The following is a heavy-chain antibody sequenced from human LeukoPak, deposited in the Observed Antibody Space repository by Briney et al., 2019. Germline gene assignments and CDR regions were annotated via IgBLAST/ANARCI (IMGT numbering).Heavy chain of an antibody. Sequence: EASVTVSCTASGGTFSSYAISWVRQATGQGLEWMGGIIPIFGTANYAQKFQGRVTITADESTSTAYMELSGLRSEDTAVYYCAREDYYDSKAPNDYWGQGTLVTVSS. CDR1: GGTFSSYA. CDR3: AREDYYDSKAPNDY. D-gene: IGHD3-22*01. J-gene: IGHJ4*02. CDR2: IIPIFGTA. V-gene: IGHV1-69*13.